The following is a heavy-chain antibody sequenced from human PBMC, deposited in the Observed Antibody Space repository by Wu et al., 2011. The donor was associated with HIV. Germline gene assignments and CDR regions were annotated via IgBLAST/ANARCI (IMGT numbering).Heavy chain of an antibody. Sequence: QVQLVQSGAEVKKPGASVKVSCKASGYTFTGYYMHWVRQAPGQGLEWMGWINPNSGGTNYAQKFQGRVTMTRDTSISTAYMELSRLRSDDTAVYYCARDRYYDSSGYYYYYYGVDVWGQGTTVTVSS. D-gene: IGHD3-22*01. J-gene: IGHJ6*02. CDR3: ARDRYYDSSGYYYYYYGVDV. CDR2: INPNSGGT. V-gene: IGHV1-2*02. CDR1: GYTFTGYY.